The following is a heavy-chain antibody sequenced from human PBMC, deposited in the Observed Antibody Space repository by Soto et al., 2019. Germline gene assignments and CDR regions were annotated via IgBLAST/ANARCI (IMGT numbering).Heavy chain of an antibody. V-gene: IGHV1-69*01. CDR2: IIPIFGSA. Sequence: QVQLVQSGAEVKKPGSSVKVSCKAPGGTLISYAINWVRQAPGQGLEWMGGIIPIFGSANYAPKFQGRVTISADESTSTAYMEVSSLRSEDTAVYYCAGTREIPYYPGMDVWGQGTTVTVSS. D-gene: IGHD2-2*02. CDR3: AGTREIPYYPGMDV. CDR1: GGTLISYA. J-gene: IGHJ6*02.